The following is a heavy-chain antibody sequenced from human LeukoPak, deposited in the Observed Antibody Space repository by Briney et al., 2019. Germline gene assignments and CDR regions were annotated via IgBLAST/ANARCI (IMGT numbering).Heavy chain of an antibody. CDR2: IYYSGST. V-gene: IGHV4-39*01. D-gene: IGHD2-15*01. Sequence: WVRQPPGKGLEWIGSIYYSGSTYYNPSLKSRVTISVDTSKNQFSLKLSSVTAADTAVYYCASFRATPDAFDIWGQGTMVTVSS. CDR3: ASFRATPDAFDI. J-gene: IGHJ3*02.